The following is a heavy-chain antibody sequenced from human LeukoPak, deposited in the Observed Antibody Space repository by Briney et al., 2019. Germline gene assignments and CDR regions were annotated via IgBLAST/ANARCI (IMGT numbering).Heavy chain of an antibody. V-gene: IGHV1-69*13. CDR2: IIPIYGTT. J-gene: IGHJ4*02. D-gene: IGHD3-3*01. Sequence: SVKVSCKASGDTFRNSVINWVRKAPGQGLEWVGGIIPIYGTTNYAQKFQGRAAITADESTSTAYMELSSLKSDDTAVYYCTRGPIFGVVITTSFDYWDQGTLVTVSS. CDR3: TRGPIFGVVITTSFDY. CDR1: GDTFRNSV.